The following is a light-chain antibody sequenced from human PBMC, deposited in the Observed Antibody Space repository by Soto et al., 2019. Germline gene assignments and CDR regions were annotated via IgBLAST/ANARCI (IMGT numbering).Light chain of an antibody. CDR1: SSDVGGYNY. CDR3: SSYTSSSTRV. CDR2: DVS. V-gene: IGLV2-14*01. Sequence: QSALTQPASVSGSPGQSITISCTGTSSDVGGYNYVSWYQQHPGKAPKLMIYDVSNRPSGVSNRFSGSKSANTASLTISGLQAEDEADYYCSSYTSSSTRVFGTGTKLIVL. J-gene: IGLJ1*01.